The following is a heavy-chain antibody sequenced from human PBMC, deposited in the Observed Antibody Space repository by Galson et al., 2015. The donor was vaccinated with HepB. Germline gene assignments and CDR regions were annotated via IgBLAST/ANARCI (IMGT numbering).Heavy chain of an antibody. J-gene: IGHJ6*02. CDR1: GFTFSSYD. V-gene: IGHV3-13*01. D-gene: IGHD3-22*01. CDR2: IGTAGDT. CDR3: ARDRYYYDSSGYYSYYYYYGMDV. Sequence: SLRLSCAASGFTFSSYDMHWVRQATGKGLEWVSAIGTAGDTYYPGSVKGRFTISRENAKNSLYLQMNSLRAGDTAVYYCARDRYYYDSSGYYSYYYYYGMDVWGQGTTVTVSS.